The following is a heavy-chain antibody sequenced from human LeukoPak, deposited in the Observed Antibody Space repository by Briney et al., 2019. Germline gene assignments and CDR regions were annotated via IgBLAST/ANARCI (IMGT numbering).Heavy chain of an antibody. CDR1: GFTFSSYA. J-gene: IGHJ3*02. CDR2: ISGSGGST. CDR3: AKHERGSGWYADAFDI. V-gene: IGHV3-23*01. D-gene: IGHD6-19*01. Sequence: PGGSLRLSCAASGFTFSSYAMSWVRQAPGKGLEWVSAISGSGGSTYYADSVKGRFTIPRDNSKNTLYLQMNSLRAEDTAVYYCAKHERGSGWYADAFDIWGQGTMVTVSS.